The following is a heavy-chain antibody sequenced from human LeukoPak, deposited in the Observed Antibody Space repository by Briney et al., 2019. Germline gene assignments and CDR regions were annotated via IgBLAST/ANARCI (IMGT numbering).Heavy chain of an antibody. CDR1: GFTVSSNY. D-gene: IGHD3-10*01. V-gene: IGHV3-11*01. J-gene: IGHJ6*02. Sequence: GGSLRLSCAASGFTVSSNYMSWIRQAPGKGLEWVSYISSSGSTIYYADSVKGRFTISRDNAKNSLYLQMNSLRAEDTAVYYCARLPYYYGSGSYYSDYYGMDVWGQGTTVTVSS. CDR3: ARLPYYYGSGSYYSDYYGMDV. CDR2: ISSSGSTI.